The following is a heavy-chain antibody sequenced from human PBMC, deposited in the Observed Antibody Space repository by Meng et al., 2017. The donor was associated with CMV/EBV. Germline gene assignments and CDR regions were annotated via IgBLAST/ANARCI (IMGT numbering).Heavy chain of an antibody. D-gene: IGHD2-15*01. CDR1: GCSIGSYY. V-gene: IGHV4-4*07. CDR2: IYTSGST. CDR3: ARSMVVAGDWFDP. Sequence: QQSGQGLVQPSDTRSLASTVSGCSIGSYYWSWIRQPAGKGLEWIGRIYTSGSTNYNPSLKSRGTMSVDTSKNQFSLKLSSVTAADTAVYYCARSMVVAGDWFDPWGQGTLVTVSS. J-gene: IGHJ5*02.